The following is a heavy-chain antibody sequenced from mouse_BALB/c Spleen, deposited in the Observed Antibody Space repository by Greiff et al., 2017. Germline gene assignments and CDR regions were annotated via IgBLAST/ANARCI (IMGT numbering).Heavy chain of an antibody. CDR3: ARSRGQLGLKAY. CDR1: GYTFSSYW. J-gene: IGHJ3*01. Sequence: QVQLQQSGAELMKPGASVKISCKATGYTFSSYWIEWVKQRPGHGLEWIGEILPGSGSTNYNEKFKGKATFTADTSSNTAYMQLSSLTSEDSAVYYCARSRGQLGLKAYWGQGTLVTVSA. CDR2: ILPGSGST. V-gene: IGHV1-9*01. D-gene: IGHD3-1*01.